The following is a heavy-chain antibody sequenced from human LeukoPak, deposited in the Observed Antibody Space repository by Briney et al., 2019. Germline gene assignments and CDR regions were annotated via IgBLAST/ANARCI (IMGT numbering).Heavy chain of an antibody. V-gene: IGHV1-69*13. CDR2: IIPIFGTA. CDR1: GGTFSSYA. Sequence: SVKVSCKASGGTFSSYAISWVRQAPGQGLEWMEGIIPIFGTANYAQKFQGRVTITADESTSTAYMELSSLRSEDTAVYYCARDVGGKYGDYRLVYFDYWGQGTLVTVSS. J-gene: IGHJ4*02. CDR3: ARDVGGKYGDYRLVYFDY. D-gene: IGHD4-17*01.